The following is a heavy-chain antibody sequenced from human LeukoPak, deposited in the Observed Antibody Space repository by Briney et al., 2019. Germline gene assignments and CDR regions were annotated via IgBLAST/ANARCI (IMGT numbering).Heavy chain of an antibody. CDR1: GFPFSSYG. J-gene: IGHJ4*02. V-gene: IGHV3-30*02. Sequence: GGSLRLSCTVSGFPFSSYGMHWVRQTPGRGLEWVAFIRYGGKTEYYADSVKGRFTITREDSHSTVHLHMKDLRPDDAAVYFCAKDLNTVVKQYFDSWGQGTLVSVSS. CDR3: AKDLNTVVKQYFDS. D-gene: IGHD2-15*01. CDR2: IRYGGKTE.